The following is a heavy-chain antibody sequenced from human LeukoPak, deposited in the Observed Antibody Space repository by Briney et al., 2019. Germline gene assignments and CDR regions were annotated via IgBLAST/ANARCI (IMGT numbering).Heavy chain of an antibody. CDR2: INHSGST. Sequence: SETLSLTCAVYGGSFSGHYWSWIRQPPGKGLEWIGEINHSGSTNYNPSLKSRVTISVDTSKNQFSLKLSSVTAADTAVYYCVREGYSYGYSNYYYYGMDVWGQGTTVTVSS. D-gene: IGHD5-18*01. V-gene: IGHV4-34*01. CDR3: VREGYSYGYSNYYYYGMDV. CDR1: GGSFSGHY. J-gene: IGHJ6*02.